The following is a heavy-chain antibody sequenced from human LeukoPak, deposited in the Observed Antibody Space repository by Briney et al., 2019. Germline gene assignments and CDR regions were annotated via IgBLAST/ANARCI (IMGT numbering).Heavy chain of an antibody. Sequence: GGSLRLSCAASGFTVSSNYMSWVRQAPGKGVEWVSVIYSGGSTYYADSVKGRFTISRDNSKNTLYLQMNSLRAEDTAVYYCARALGAYAFDIWGQGTMVTVSS. V-gene: IGHV3-53*01. J-gene: IGHJ3*02. CDR2: IYSGGST. CDR1: GFTVSSNY. D-gene: IGHD3-16*01. CDR3: ARALGAYAFDI.